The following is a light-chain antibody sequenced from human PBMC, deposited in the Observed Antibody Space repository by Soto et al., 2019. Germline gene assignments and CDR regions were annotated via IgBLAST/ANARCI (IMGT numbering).Light chain of an antibody. CDR2: SIN. Sequence: QAVVTQPPSASGTPGQRVTISCSGSSSNIGSNTVNWYQQLPGTAPKLLIYSINQRPSGVPDRFSGSKSGTSGSLAISGLQSEDEADYYCAAWDDSLNGWVFGGGTKLTVL. CDR3: AAWDDSLNGWV. CDR1: SSNIGSNT. J-gene: IGLJ3*02. V-gene: IGLV1-44*01.